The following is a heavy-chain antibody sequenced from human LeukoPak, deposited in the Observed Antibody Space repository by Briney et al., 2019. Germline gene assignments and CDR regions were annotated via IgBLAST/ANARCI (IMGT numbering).Heavy chain of an antibody. CDR1: GFTFSNYA. V-gene: IGHV3-23*01. Sequence: GGSLRLSCAGPGFTFSNYALSWVRQAPGKGLEWVSVISASGRSTYYADSLKGRFTISRDNSKNTRYLQINSLRAEDTAVYYCAKGPPITMVRGIAPSTISWGQGTLVTVSS. D-gene: IGHD3-10*01. CDR2: ISASGRST. J-gene: IGHJ4*02. CDR3: AKGPPITMVRGIAPSTIS.